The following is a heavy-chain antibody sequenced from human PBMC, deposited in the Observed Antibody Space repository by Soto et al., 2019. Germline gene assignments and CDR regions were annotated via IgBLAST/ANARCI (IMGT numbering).Heavy chain of an antibody. Sequence: PTETLSLNXTVSGGSISSGGYYWSWIRQHPGKGLEWIGYIYYSGSTYYNPSLKSRITISVDTSKNQFSLKLSSVTAADTAVYYCARAYSSSRANFDYWGQGTLVTVSS. CDR3: ARAYSSSRANFDY. D-gene: IGHD6-13*01. J-gene: IGHJ4*02. CDR1: GGSISSGGYY. V-gene: IGHV4-31*02. CDR2: IYYSGST.